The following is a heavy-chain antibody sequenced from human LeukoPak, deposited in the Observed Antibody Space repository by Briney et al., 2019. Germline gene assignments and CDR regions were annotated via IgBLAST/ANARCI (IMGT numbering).Heavy chain of an antibody. CDR3: ARVRSGSSAGNYGMDV. V-gene: IGHV3-11*01. J-gene: IGHJ6*02. D-gene: IGHD1-26*01. CDR2: XSSSGSTI. Sequence: PGGSLRLSCAASGFTFSDXXXSWIRQAPGKGXEXVXXXSSSGSTIYYADSVKGRFTISRDNAKNSLYLQMNSLRAEDTAVYYCARVRSGSSAGNYGMDVWGQGTTVTVSS. CDR1: GFTFSDXX.